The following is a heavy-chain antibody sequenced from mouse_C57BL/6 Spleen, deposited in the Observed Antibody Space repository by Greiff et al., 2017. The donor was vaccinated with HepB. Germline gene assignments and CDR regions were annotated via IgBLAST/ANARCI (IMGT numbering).Heavy chain of an antibody. CDR1: GYTFTEYT. Sequence: VQLQQSGAELVKPGASVKLSCTASGYTFTEYTIHWVQQRPGQGLEWIGWFYPGSGSIKYNEKFKDKATLTADKSSSTVYMELSRLTSEDSAVYFCARHEGAYYYFDYWGQGTTLTVSS. J-gene: IGHJ2*01. D-gene: IGHD2-10*01. V-gene: IGHV1-62-2*01. CDR2: FYPGSGSI. CDR3: ARHEGAYYYFDY.